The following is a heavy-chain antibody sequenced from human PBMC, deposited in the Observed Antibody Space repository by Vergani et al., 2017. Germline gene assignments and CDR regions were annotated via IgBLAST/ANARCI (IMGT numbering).Heavy chain of an antibody. CDR1: GFIFSDHY. CDR2: IRNKANDYTT. Sequence: EVQVVESGGGLVKPGGSLRLSCAASGFIFSDHYMDWVRQAPGKGLEWVGRIRNKANDYTTQYAASVKGRFTISRDDSKSYLYLQMNSIQTEDTALYYCVRVKGSNWNDHLYDIWGQGTLVTVSS. V-gene: IGHV3-72*01. J-gene: IGHJ3*02. CDR3: VRVKGSNWNDHLYDI. D-gene: IGHD1-1*01.